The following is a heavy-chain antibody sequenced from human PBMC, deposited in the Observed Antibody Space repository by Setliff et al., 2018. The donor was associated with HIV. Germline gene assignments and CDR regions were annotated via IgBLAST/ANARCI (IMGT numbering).Heavy chain of an antibody. J-gene: IGHJ4*02. CDR2: ISSDGGST. D-gene: IGHD6-25*01. V-gene: IGHV3-64*01. CDR3: ARVLPYNSALDN. Sequence: LRLSCAASGFTFSSYWMHWVRQAPGRGLEYVSAISSDGGSTYYANSVKGRFTISRDNSKNTLYLQMNSLRREDTAVYYCARVLPYNSALDNWGQGTLVTVSS. CDR1: GFTFSSYW.